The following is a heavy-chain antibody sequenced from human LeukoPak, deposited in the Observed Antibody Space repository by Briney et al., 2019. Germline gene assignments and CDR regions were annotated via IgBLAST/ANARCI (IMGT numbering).Heavy chain of an antibody. CDR2: VIRKGDST. CDR1: GFTFDDYG. J-gene: IGHJ4*02. Sequence: GGSLRLSCSASGFTFDDYGMSWVRQVPGKGLEWVSGVIRKGDSTSHADAVKGRFTISRDNAKNSLHLQMNSLRAEDTAFYYCARVVGGNYYGGLDYWGQGALVTVSS. CDR3: ARVVGGNYYGGLDY. D-gene: IGHD1-26*01. V-gene: IGHV3-20*04.